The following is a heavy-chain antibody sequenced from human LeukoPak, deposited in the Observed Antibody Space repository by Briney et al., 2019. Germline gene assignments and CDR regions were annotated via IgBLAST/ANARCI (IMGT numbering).Heavy chain of an antibody. V-gene: IGHV3-23*01. CDR2: ISGSGDTT. D-gene: IGHD1-26*01. CDR3: ARRGTYFGGFDY. CDR1: GFTFSDYY. Sequence: PGGSLRLSCAASGFTFSDYYMTWIRQAPGKGLEWVSGISGSGDTTNYGDSVKGRFTISRDNSKNRLYLQMNSLRVEDTAVYYCARRGTYFGGFDYWGQGTLVTVPS. J-gene: IGHJ4*02.